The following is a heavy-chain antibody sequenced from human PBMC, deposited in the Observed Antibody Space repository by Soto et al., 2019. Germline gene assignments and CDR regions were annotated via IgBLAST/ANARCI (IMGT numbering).Heavy chain of an antibody. CDR1: GFTFSSYA. V-gene: IGHV3-23*01. D-gene: IGHD1-26*01. Sequence: GGSLRLSCAASGFTFSSYAMSWVRQAPGRGLEWVSSISDSGGSTYHADSVRGRFTISRDNSKNTLYLHMNSLRAEDTGLYYCAKKEGGINTAFHIWAQGTMVTVSS. J-gene: IGHJ3*02. CDR3: AKKEGGINTAFHI. CDR2: ISDSGGST.